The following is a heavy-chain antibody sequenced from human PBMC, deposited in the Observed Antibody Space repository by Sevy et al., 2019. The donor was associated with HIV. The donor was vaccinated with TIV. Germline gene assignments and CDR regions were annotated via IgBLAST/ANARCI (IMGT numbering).Heavy chain of an antibody. D-gene: IGHD2-2*01. CDR3: TRDGEVIVVVPAAINYYYYGMDV. V-gene: IGHV3-49*03. Sequence: GGSLRLSCTASGFTFGDYAMSWFRQAPGKGLEWVGFIRSKAYGGTTEYAASVKGRFTISRDDSKSIAYLQMNSLKTDDTAVYYCTRDGEVIVVVPAAINYYYYGMDVWGQGTTVTVSS. CDR1: GFTFGDYA. J-gene: IGHJ6*02. CDR2: IRSKAYGGTT.